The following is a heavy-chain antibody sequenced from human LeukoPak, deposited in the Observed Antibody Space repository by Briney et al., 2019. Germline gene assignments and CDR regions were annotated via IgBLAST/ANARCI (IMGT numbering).Heavy chain of an antibody. Sequence: GGSLRLSCAASGFTFSNAWMSWVRQAPGKGLEWVGRIKSKTDGGTTDYAAPVKGRFTISRDDSKNTLYLQMNSLKTEDTAVYYCTTDPTMIVVVTTPHDYWGQGTLVTVSS. D-gene: IGHD3-22*01. CDR2: IKSKTDGGTT. CDR1: GFTFSNAW. CDR3: TTDPTMIVVVTTPHDY. J-gene: IGHJ4*02. V-gene: IGHV3-15*01.